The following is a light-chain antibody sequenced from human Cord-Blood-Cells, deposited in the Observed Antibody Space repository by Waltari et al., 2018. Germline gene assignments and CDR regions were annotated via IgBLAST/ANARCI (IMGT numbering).Light chain of an antibody. CDR1: SSDVGGYNY. CDR3: SSYTSSSTLVV. CDR2: EVS. Sequence: QSALTQPASVSGSPGQSITISCTGTSSDVGGYNYVSWYQQHPGKAPKLMIYEVSNRPSWVSNRFSGSKSGNTASLTIAVLQAEDEADYYCSSYTSSSTLVVFGGGTKLTVL. J-gene: IGLJ2*01. V-gene: IGLV2-14*01.